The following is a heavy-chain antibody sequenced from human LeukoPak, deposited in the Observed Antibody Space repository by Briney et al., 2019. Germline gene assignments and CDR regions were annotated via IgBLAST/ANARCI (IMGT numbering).Heavy chain of an antibody. V-gene: IGHV1-2*06. CDR2: INPNSGGT. D-gene: IGHD1-7*01. J-gene: IGHJ6*02. Sequence: ASVKVSCKASGYTFTGYYIHWVRQAPGRGLEWMGRINPNSGGTNYAQKFQGRVTMTRDTSISTAYMELSRLRSDDTAVYYCEREKLRQSGMDVWGQGTTVTVSS. CDR1: GYTFTGYY. CDR3: EREKLRQSGMDV.